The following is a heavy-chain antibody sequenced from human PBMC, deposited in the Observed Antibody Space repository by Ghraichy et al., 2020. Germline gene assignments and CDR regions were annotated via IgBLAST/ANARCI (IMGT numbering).Heavy chain of an antibody. J-gene: IGHJ4*02. CDR2: ISAYNANT. CDR3: ARDSELNGPYGYSSSWQGLWMDY. D-gene: IGHD6-13*01. Sequence: ASVKVSCKTSGYTFISYGTSWVRQAPGQGLEWMGWISAYNANTNYAQKVQGRVTMTTDTSTSTVYMELRSLRSDDTAIYYCARDSELNGPYGYSSSWQGLWMDYGGEGTLVTASS. CDR1: GYTFISYG. V-gene: IGHV1-18*01.